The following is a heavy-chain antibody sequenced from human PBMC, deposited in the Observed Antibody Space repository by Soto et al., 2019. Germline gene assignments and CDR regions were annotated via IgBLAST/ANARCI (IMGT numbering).Heavy chain of an antibody. CDR3: ARERPDGARLDP. CDR2: IYYSGST. J-gene: IGHJ5*02. D-gene: IGHD6-6*01. Sequence: SETLSLTCTVSGGSISSGDYYWSWIRQPPGKGLEWIGYIYYSGSTFYNPSLKSRLTISVDTSKNQFSLRLSSVTAADTAVYYCARERPDGARLDPWGQGTLVTVSS. CDR1: GGSISSGDYY. V-gene: IGHV4-30-4*01.